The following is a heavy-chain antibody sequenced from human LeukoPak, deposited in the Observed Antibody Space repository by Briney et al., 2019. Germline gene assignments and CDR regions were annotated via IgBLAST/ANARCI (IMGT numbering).Heavy chain of an antibody. CDR3: AKDQDGDPTADAFDI. Sequence: GGSLRLSCAASGFTFDDYAMHWVRQAPGKGLEWVSGISWNSGSIGYADSVKGRFTISRDNAKNSLYLQMNSLRAEDTALYYCAKDQDGDPTADAFDIWGQGTMVTVSS. CDR2: ISWNSGSI. J-gene: IGHJ3*02. V-gene: IGHV3-9*01. CDR1: GFTFDDYA. D-gene: IGHD4-17*01.